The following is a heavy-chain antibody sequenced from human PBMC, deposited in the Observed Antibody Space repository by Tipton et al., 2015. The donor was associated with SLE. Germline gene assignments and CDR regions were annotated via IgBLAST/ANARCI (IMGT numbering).Heavy chain of an antibody. D-gene: IGHD4-17*01. J-gene: IGHJ4*02. CDR2: ISGTGAFT. V-gene: IGHV3-23*01. CDR3: AKGHDFGDYSASHFDH. CDR1: GFPLINYA. Sequence: SLRLSCAASGFPLINYALGWVRQAPGKGLEWVSTISGTGAFTYYADSVRGRFTISRDNSKNTLHLQMDTLSAEDTAVYYCAKGHDFGDYSASHFDHWGQGILVTVSS.